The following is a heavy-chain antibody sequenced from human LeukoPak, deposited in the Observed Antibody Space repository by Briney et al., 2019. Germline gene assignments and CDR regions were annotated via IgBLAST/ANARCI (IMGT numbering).Heavy chain of an antibody. J-gene: IGHJ3*02. CDR1: GFTFDDYA. Sequence: GRSLRLSCAASGFTFDDYAMHWVRQAPGKGLEWVSGISWNSGSIGYADSVKGRFTIPRDNAKNTLYLQMNSLRAEDTAVYYCARDPYYYDGDAFDIWGQGTMVTVSS. CDR2: ISWNSGSI. D-gene: IGHD3-22*01. V-gene: IGHV3-9*01. CDR3: ARDPYYYDGDAFDI.